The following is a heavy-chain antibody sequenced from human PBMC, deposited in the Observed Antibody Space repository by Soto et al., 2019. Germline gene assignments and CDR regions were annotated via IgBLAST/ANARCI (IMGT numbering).Heavy chain of an antibody. J-gene: IGHJ4*02. V-gene: IGHV3-15*05. D-gene: IGHD3-22*01. Sequence: PVGSLRLSCADSGFTFSKAWMSWVRQAPGKGLEWVGRIKAKSDGGTTDYAAPLKGRFTISRDDSKNTLYLQMSSLKIEDTAVYFCTTPNISDYYWGQGALVTVSS. CDR2: IKAKSDGGTT. CDR3: TTPNISDYY. CDR1: GFTFSKAW.